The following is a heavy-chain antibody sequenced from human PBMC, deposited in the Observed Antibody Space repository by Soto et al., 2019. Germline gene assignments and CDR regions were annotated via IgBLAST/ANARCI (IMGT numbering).Heavy chain of an antibody. V-gene: IGHV4-34*01. Sequence: SETLSLTCAVYGGSFSGYYWSWIRQPPGKGLEWIGEINHSGSTNYNPSLKSRVTISVDTSKNQFSLKLSSVTAADTAVYYCARAPFLALQLRLKGQGCYMDVWGKGTTVTVSS. CDR2: INHSGST. CDR1: GGSFSGYY. D-gene: IGHD2-2*01. J-gene: IGHJ6*03. CDR3: ARAPFLALQLRLKGQGCYMDV.